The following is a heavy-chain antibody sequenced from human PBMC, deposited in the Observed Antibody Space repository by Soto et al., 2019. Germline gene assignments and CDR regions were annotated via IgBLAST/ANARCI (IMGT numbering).Heavy chain of an antibody. CDR3: ARDPPTATTSCYDY. D-gene: IGHD4-17*01. CDR2: ISSSSTTV. CDR1: GFTLSDYY. J-gene: IGHJ4*02. Sequence: GGSLRLSCAASGFTLSDYYMSWVRQAPGKGLEWLSYISSSSTTVYYVDSVKGRFTISRDNAKNSLYLQMDSLRVEDTAVYYCARDPPTATTSCYDYWGLGTLVTVSS. V-gene: IGHV3-11*01.